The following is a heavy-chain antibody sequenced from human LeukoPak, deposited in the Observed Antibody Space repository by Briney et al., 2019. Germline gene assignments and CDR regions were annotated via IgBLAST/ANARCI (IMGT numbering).Heavy chain of an antibody. J-gene: IGHJ4*02. Sequence: PGGSLRLSCAASGFTFSSYGMHWVRQAPGKGLEWVAVISYDGSNKYYADSVKGRFTISRDNAKKSIYLEMNNLRVEDTAVYYCVRDDWGPAEGWGPGTLVTVSS. CDR3: VRDDWGPAEG. D-gene: IGHD3-16*01. V-gene: IGHV3-30*03. CDR2: ISYDGSNK. CDR1: GFTFSSYG.